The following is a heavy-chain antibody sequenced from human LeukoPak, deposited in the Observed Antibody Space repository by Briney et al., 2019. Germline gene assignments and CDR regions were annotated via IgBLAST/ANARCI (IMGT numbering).Heavy chain of an antibody. J-gene: IGHJ5*02. Sequence: SETLSLTCTVSGDSITSGDYYWSWIRQPPGKGLEWIAYMYYSGSTYYSPSLKSRVTMSADTSKNQFSLKLSSVTAADTAVYYCARPYYYDSRIDPWGQGTLVTVSS. V-gene: IGHV4-30-4*01. CDR3: ARPYYYDSRIDP. CDR1: GDSITSGDYY. CDR2: MYYSGST. D-gene: IGHD3-22*01.